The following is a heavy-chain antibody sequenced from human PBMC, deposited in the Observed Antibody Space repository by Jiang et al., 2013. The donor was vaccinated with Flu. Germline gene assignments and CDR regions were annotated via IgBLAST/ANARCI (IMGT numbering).Heavy chain of an antibody. V-gene: IGHV3-23*01. Sequence: VQLLESGGGLVQPGGSLRLSCVASGFTFNTFAMSWVRQAPGRGLVWVSAISASSGNTYYADSVQGRFTISRDNSRNTLYLQMNSLRAEDTAVYHCAKDLGGVTPFYWYFDLWGRGTLVSVSS. CDR1: GFTFNTFA. CDR2: ISASSGNT. D-gene: IGHD4-11*01. CDR3: AKDLGGVTPFYWYFDL. J-gene: IGHJ2*01.